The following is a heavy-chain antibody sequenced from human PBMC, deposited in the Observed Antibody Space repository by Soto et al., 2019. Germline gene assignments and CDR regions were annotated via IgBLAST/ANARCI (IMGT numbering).Heavy chain of an antibody. Sequence: PSETLSLTCTVSGGSVSSGSYYWSWIRQPPGKGLEWIGYIHYSGSTNYNPSLKSRVTISVDTSKNQFSLKLSSVTAADTAVYYCAREMENWFDPWGQGTLVTVST. D-gene: IGHD1-1*01. J-gene: IGHJ5*02. V-gene: IGHV4-61*01. CDR3: AREMENWFDP. CDR2: IHYSGST. CDR1: GGSVSSGSYY.